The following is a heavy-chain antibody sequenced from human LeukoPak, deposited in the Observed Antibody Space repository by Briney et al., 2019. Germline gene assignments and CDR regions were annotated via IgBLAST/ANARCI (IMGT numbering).Heavy chain of an antibody. CDR3: AKGGYYDSSGYYYVFDY. D-gene: IGHD3-22*01. Sequence: GRSLRLSCAASGFTFDDYAMHWVRQAPGKGLEWVSGTSWNSGSIGYADSVKGRFTISRDNAKNSLYLQMNSLRAEDMALYYCAKGGYYDSSGYYYVFDYWGQGTLVTVSS. CDR1: GFTFDDYA. J-gene: IGHJ4*02. CDR2: TSWNSGSI. V-gene: IGHV3-9*03.